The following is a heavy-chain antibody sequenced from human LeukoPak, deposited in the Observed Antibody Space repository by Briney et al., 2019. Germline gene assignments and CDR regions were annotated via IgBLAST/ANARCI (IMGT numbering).Heavy chain of an antibody. CDR3: ARADYDLASLRLDVFDM. CDR2: TIPIFGTT. D-gene: IGHD4-17*01. CDR1: GYTLTELS. J-gene: IGHJ3*02. Sequence: GASVKVSCKVSGYTLTELSMHWVRQAPGQGLEWMGGTIPIFGTTKYAQKFQGRVTITADDSTDTANMELRSLRSEDTAVYYCARADYDLASLRLDVFDMWGQGTMVTVSS. V-gene: IGHV1-24*01.